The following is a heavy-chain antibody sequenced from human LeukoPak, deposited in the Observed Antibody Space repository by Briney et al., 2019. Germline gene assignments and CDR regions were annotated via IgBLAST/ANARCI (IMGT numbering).Heavy chain of an antibody. CDR3: AKNADRGAYCRGGSCYPYYYYYMDV. D-gene: IGHD2-15*01. J-gene: IGHJ6*03. V-gene: IGHV3-23*01. CDR2: ISHTGGSP. CDR1: GFTFSNYA. Sequence: GGSLRLSCAASGFTFSNYAMSWVRQAPGKGLEWVSSISHTGGSPYYAESVKGRFTVSRDNSKNTLYLQMNSLTVEDTAIYYCAKNADRGAYCRGGSCYPYYYYYMDVWGTGTTVTISS.